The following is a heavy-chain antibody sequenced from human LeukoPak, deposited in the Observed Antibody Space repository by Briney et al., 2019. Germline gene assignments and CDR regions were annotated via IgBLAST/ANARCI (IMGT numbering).Heavy chain of an antibody. CDR2: INPNSGGT. CDR1: GYTFTGYY. CDR3: ARWGIGDLRNTFDI. D-gene: IGHD3-10*01. J-gene: IGHJ3*02. V-gene: IGHV1-2*02. Sequence: ASVKVPCKASGYTFTGYYIYWVRQAPGQGLEWMGWINPNSGGTNYAQKFQGRVTMTRDTSISTAYMELSRLRSDDTAVYYCARWGIGDLRNTFDIWGHGTMVTVSS.